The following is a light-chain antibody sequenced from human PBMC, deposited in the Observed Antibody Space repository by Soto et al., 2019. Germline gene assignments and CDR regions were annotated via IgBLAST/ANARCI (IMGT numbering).Light chain of an antibody. CDR2: DVS. Sequence: QSVLTQPRSVSGSPGQSVTISCTGTSSDVGGYNYVSWYQQHPGKAPKLMIYDVSKRPSGAPDRFSGSKSGNTASLTISGLQAEDEADYYCCSYAGSYTYVFGTATKVTVL. V-gene: IGLV2-11*01. CDR3: CSYAGSYTYV. CDR1: SSDVGGYNY. J-gene: IGLJ1*01.